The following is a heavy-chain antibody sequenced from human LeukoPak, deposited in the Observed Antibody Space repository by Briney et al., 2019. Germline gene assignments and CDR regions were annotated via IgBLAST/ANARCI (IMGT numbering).Heavy chain of an antibody. J-gene: IGHJ6*02. CDR2: INAGNGNT. Sequence: ASVKVSCKASGYTFTSYAMHWVRQAPGQRLEWMGWINAGNGNTKYSQKFQGRVTITADESTSTAYMELSSLRSEDTAVYYCATPVKGLRYFDWSTLYYYYGMDVWGQGTTVTVSS. V-gene: IGHV1-3*01. CDR1: GYTFTSYA. D-gene: IGHD3-9*01. CDR3: ATPVKGLRYFDWSTLYYYYGMDV.